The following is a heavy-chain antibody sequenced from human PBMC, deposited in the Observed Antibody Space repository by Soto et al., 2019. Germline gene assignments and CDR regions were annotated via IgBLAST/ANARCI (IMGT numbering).Heavy chain of an antibody. D-gene: IGHD2-2*01. CDR1: GGSISSGGYS. CDR3: ARLIHCKTTSCYFDY. V-gene: IGHV4-30-2*03. J-gene: IGHJ4*02. Sequence: SETLSLTCAVSGGSISSGGYSWSWIRQPPGKGLEWIGCVYYSGTTYYNPSLKSRVTISGDTSKNQFSLKLSSVTAADTAVFYCARLIHCKTTSCYFDYWGQGTLVTVSS. CDR2: VYYSGTT.